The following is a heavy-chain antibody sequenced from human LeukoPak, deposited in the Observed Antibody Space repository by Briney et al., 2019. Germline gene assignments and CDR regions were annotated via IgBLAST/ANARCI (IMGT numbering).Heavy chain of an antibody. V-gene: IGHV1-69*05. CDR1: GGTFSSYA. CDR3: AREVWAFSSLSYFDY. Sequence: GASVKVSCKASGGTFSSYAISWVRQAPGQGLEWMGGIIPIFGTANYAQKFQGRVTITTDESTSTAYMELSSLRSEDTAVYYCAREVWAFSSLSYFDYWGQGTLITVSS. J-gene: IGHJ4*02. D-gene: IGHD6-13*01. CDR2: IIPIFGTA.